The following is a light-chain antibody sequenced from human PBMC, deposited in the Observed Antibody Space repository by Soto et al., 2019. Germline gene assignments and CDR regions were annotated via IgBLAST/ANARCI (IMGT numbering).Light chain of an antibody. CDR1: QSISSW. J-gene: IGKJ1*01. CDR2: DAS. V-gene: IGKV1-5*01. CDR3: QQYNSYRGT. Sequence: DIQMTQSPSTLSASVGDRVTVTCRASQSISSWLAWYQQKPGEAPKLLIYDASSLESGVPSRFSGSGSGTEFTLTISSLQPDDFATYYCQQYNSYRGTFGQGTKVEIK.